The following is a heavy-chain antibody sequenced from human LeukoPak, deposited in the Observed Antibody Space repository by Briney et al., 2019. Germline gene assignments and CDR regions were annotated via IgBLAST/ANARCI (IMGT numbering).Heavy chain of an antibody. Sequence: SETLSLTCAVYGGSFSGYYWSWIRHPPGKGLEWIGEINHSGSTNYNPSLKSRVTISVDTSKNQVSLKLSSVTAADTAVYYCARRYCSSISCLFDYWGQGTLVTVSS. V-gene: IGHV4-34*01. J-gene: IGHJ4*02. CDR1: GGSFSGYY. CDR2: INHSGST. CDR3: ARRYCSSISCLFDY. D-gene: IGHD2-2*01.